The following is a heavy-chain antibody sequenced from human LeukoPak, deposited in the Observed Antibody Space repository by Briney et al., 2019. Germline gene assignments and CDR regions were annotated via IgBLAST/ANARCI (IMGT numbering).Heavy chain of an antibody. V-gene: IGHV4-39*01. J-gene: IGHJ4*02. Sequence: NPSETLSLTCTVSGGSISSSSYYWGWIRQPPGKGLEWIGSIYYSGSTYYNPSLKSRVTISVDTSKNQFSLKLSSVTAADTAVYYCARHGRRLMRPNYFDYWGQGTLVTVSS. CDR3: ARHGRRLMRPNYFDY. CDR1: GGSISSSSYY. D-gene: IGHD1-1*01. CDR2: IYYSGST.